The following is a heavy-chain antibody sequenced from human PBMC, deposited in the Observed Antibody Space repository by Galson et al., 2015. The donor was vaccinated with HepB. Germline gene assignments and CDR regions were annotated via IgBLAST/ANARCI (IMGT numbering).Heavy chain of an antibody. J-gene: IGHJ5*02. CDR1: GGSFSGYY. V-gene: IGHV4-34*01. CDR3: ARRGAHYDFWSGFRETGYNWFDP. D-gene: IGHD3-3*01. Sequence: SETLSLTCAVYGGSFSGYYWSWIRQPPGKGLEWIGEINHSGGTNYNPSLKSRVTISVDTSKNQFSLKLNSVTAADTAVYYCARRGAHYDFWSGFRETGYNWFDPWGQGTRVTVSS. CDR2: INHSGGT.